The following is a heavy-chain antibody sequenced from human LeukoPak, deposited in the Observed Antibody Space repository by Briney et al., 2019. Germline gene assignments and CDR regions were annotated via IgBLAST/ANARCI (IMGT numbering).Heavy chain of an antibody. CDR2: IKQDETEK. CDR1: GFTFSNFW. J-gene: IGHJ6*02. CDR3: ARGVTTDTLGFDYRGMDV. V-gene: IGHV3-7*01. Sequence: PGESLRLSCTASGFTFSNFWMGWVRQAPGKGLEWVANIKQDETEKFYLGSVKGRFTISRDNSKNTLYLQMSSLRAEDTAVYYCARGVTTDTLGFDYRGMDVWGQGTTVSVSS. D-gene: IGHD4-11*01.